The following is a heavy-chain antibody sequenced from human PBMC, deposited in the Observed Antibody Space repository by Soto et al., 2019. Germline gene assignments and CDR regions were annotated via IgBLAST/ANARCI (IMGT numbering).Heavy chain of an antibody. CDR3: ARVQSRGITMVRVADFWFDP. J-gene: IGHJ5*02. CDR2: IIPIFGTA. D-gene: IGHD3-10*01. Sequence: QVQLVQSGAEVQKPGSSVKVSCKASVGTFSSYAISWVRQAPGQGLEWMGGIIPIFGTANYAQKFEGRVTIIADKSTSTAYMELSSLRSEDTAVYYFARVQSRGITMVRVADFWFDPWGQGTLVTVSS. CDR1: VGTFSSYA. V-gene: IGHV1-69*06.